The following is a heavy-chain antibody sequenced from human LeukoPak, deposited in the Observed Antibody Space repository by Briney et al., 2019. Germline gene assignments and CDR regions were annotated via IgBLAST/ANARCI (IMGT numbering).Heavy chain of an antibody. Sequence: PGGSLRLSCAASGFTFTSYAMSWVRQAPGKGLEWVSAISGSGDSTYYADSVKGRFTISSDNSKNTLYLQMNSLRAEDTAVYYCAKDWALLPAARNDLRFDYWGQGTLVTVSS. CDR3: AKDWALLPAARNDLRFDY. J-gene: IGHJ4*02. D-gene: IGHD2-2*01. CDR1: GFTFTSYA. CDR2: ISGSGDST. V-gene: IGHV3-23*01.